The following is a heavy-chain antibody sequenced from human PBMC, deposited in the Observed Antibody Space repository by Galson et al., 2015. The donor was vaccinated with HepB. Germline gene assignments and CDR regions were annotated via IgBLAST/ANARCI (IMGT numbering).Heavy chain of an antibody. V-gene: IGHV1-46*04. J-gene: IGHJ6*02. CDR3: ARVGVGRLRYFDWLLSGVMDV. CDR2: INPSGGST. CDR1: GYTFTSYY. D-gene: IGHD3-9*01. Sequence: SVKVSCKASGYTFTSYYMHWVRQAPGQGLEWMGIINPSGGSTSYAQKLQGRVTMTRDTSTSTVYMELSSLRSEDTAVYYCARVGVGRLRYFDWLLSGVMDVWGQGTTVTVSS.